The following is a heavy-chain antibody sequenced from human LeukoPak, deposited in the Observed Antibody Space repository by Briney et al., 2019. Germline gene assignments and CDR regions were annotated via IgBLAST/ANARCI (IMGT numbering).Heavy chain of an antibody. J-gene: IGHJ4*02. V-gene: IGHV7-4-1*02. D-gene: IGHD3-22*01. CDR3: AIHPSDSSGYFSY. CDR1: GYTFSSCA. CDR2: IDTKTGNP. Sequence: ASVKVSCKASGYTFSSCAINWVRQAPGQGLEYMGWIDTKTGNPTYAQGYTGRFVFSLDTSVSTAYLQISSLKAEDTAVYYCAIHPSDSSGYFSYWGQGALVTVSS.